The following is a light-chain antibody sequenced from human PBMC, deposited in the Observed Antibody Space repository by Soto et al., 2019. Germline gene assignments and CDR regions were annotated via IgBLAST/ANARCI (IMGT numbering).Light chain of an antibody. V-gene: IGKV3-20*01. Sequence: ILLTQIRHTVDLSPGVRATLCCRPSQRGSSSYLDWYQQKPGQAPRLLIFDASIRLPTIPARFSGSGSGTDFTLTISSLESEDFAAYFCQQYGDSPQTFGQGTKVDIK. J-gene: IGKJ1*01. CDR3: QQYGDSPQT. CDR2: DAS. CDR1: QRGSSSY.